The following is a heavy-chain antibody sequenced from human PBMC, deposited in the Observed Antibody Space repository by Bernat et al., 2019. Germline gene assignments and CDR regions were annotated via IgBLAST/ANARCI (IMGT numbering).Heavy chain of an antibody. Sequence: EVQLVESGGGLVKPGGSLRLSCAASGFTFSSYSMNWVRQAPGKGLEWVSSISSSSSYIYYADSVKGRFTISRDNAKNSLYLQMNSLRAEDTAVNYCAKDLTTSNGWCRWGQGTLVTVSS. J-gene: IGHJ4*02. D-gene: IGHD6-19*01. CDR2: ISSSSSYI. CDR1: GFTFSSYS. V-gene: IGHV3-21*01. CDR3: AKDLTTSNGWCR.